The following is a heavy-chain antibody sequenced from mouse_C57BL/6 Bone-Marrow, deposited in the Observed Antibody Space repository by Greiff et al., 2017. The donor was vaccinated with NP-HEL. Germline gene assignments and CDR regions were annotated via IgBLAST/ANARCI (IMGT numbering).Heavy chain of an antibody. CDR3: ARGIVTPAY. D-gene: IGHD2-5*01. J-gene: IGHJ3*01. CDR1: GYTFTSYW. Sequence: QVQLQQPGAELVKPGASVKLSCKASGYTFTSYWMQWVKQRPGQGLEWIGEIDPSDSYTNYNQKFKGKATLTVDTSSSTSYMQLSSLTSADSAVYYCARGIVTPAYWGQGTLVTVSA. CDR2: IDPSDSYT. V-gene: IGHV1-50*01.